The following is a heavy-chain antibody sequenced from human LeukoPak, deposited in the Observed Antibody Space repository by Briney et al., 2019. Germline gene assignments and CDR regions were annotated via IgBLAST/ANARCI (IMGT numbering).Heavy chain of an antibody. CDR2: IYYSGST. J-gene: IGHJ4*02. CDR1: GGSISSSSYY. V-gene: IGHV4-39*01. CDR3: ARLMPGYCSGGSCYDFDY. Sequence: SETLSLTCTVSGGSISSSSYYWGWIRQPPGKGLEWMGSIYYSGSTYYNPSLKSRVTISVDTSKNQFSLKLSSVTAADTAVYYCARLMPGYCSGGSCYDFDYWGQGTLVTVSS. D-gene: IGHD2-15*01.